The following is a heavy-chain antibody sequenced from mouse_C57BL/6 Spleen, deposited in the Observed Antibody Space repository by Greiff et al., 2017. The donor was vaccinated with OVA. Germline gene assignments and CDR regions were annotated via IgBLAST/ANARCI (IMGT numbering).Heavy chain of an antibody. CDR1: GFSLTSYG. V-gene: IGHV2-6*03. J-gene: IGHJ4*01. Sequence: VQVVESGPGLVAPSQSLSITCTVSGFSLTSYGVHWVRQPPGKGLEWLVVIWSDGSTTYNSALKSRLSISKDNSKSQVFLKMNSLQTDETAMYYCARDSSGYVRDAMDYWGQGTSVTVSS. CDR2: IWSDGST. CDR3: ARDSSGYVRDAMDY. D-gene: IGHD3-2*02.